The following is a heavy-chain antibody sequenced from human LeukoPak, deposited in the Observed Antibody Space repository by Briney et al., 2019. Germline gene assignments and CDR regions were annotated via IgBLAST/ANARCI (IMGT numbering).Heavy chain of an antibody. D-gene: IGHD1-26*01. CDR2: IWYDGSKV. Sequence: HSGGSLRLSCAASGFSFNIYGMHWVRQAPGKGLEWMAFIWYDGSKVELAGSLKGRFTVSRDNAKNSLYLQMNSLRAEDTAIYYCARDNYSGSRYFDHWGQGTLVTVSS. V-gene: IGHV3-33*01. CDR1: GFSFNIYG. J-gene: IGHJ4*02. CDR3: ARDNYSGSRYFDH.